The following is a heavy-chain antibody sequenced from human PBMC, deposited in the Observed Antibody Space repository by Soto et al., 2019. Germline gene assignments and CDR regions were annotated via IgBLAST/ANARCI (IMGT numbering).Heavy chain of an antibody. CDR3: ARDYYDSSGYVNWFGP. CDR1: GYTFTSYG. J-gene: IGHJ5*02. D-gene: IGHD3-22*01. V-gene: IGHV1-18*01. Sequence: ASVKVSCKASGYTFTSYGISWVRQAPGQGLEWMGWISAYNGNTNYAQKLQGRVTMTTDTSTSTVYMELRSLRSDDTAVYYCARDYYDSSGYVNWFGPWGQGTLVTVSS. CDR2: ISAYNGNT.